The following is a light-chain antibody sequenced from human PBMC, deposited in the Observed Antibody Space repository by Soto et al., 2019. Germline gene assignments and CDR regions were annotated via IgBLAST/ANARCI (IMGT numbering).Light chain of an antibody. CDR2: AAS. Sequence: DIQMTQSPSSLSASVGDRVTISCRASQTINSYLNWYQQKPGQAPKLLIYAASTLQRGVPSRFSGSGSGTDFTLTISSLRPEDFATYYCQQSYSTPRTFGQGTKVEIK. V-gene: IGKV1-39*01. CDR1: QTINSY. J-gene: IGKJ1*01. CDR3: QQSYSTPRT.